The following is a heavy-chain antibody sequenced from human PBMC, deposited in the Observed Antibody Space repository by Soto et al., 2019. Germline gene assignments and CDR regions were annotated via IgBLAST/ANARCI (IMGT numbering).Heavy chain of an antibody. V-gene: IGHV4-34*01. CDR2: INHSGST. CDR3: ARGYSSSSNPSTFDY. CDR1: GGSFSGYY. Sequence: PSETLSLTCAVYGGSFSGYYWSWIRQPPGKGLEWIGEINHSGSTNYNPSLKSRVTISVDTSKNQFPLKLSSVTAADTAVYYCARGYSSSSNPSTFDYWGQGTLVTVSS. D-gene: IGHD6-13*01. J-gene: IGHJ4*02.